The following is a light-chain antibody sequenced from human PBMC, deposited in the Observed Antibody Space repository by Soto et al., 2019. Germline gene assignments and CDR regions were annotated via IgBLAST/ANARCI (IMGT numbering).Light chain of an antibody. Sequence: IQLTQSPSSLSASVGDRVTITCRAVQDIGSALAWYQQRPGKAPKLLLYDASNVEAGVPSRFSGRGSGTDFTLTITSLRPEDFATYYCEQCNGFPLTFGGGTKVQIK. V-gene: IGKV1-13*02. CDR1: QDIGSA. CDR2: DAS. J-gene: IGKJ4*01. CDR3: EQCNGFPLT.